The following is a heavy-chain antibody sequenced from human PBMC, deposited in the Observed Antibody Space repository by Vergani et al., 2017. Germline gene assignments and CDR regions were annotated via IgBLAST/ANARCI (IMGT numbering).Heavy chain of an antibody. CDR3: AKDSDGPGPHFDY. Sequence: EVQLLESGGGLVQPGGSLRLSCAASGFAFSSYAMSWVRQAPGKGREWVSLISGDGGSTDYADSVKGRFTISRDNSKNSLYLQMNSLRTEDTALYYCAKDSDGPGPHFDYWGQGTLVTVSS. J-gene: IGHJ4*02. D-gene: IGHD5-24*01. CDR1: GFAFSSYA. V-gene: IGHV3-43*02. CDR2: ISGDGGST.